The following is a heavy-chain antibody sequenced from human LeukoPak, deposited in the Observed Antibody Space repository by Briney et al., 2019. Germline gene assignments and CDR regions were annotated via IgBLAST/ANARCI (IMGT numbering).Heavy chain of an antibody. CDR2: INPSGGST. V-gene: IGHV1-46*01. Sequence: ASVKVSCKASGYTFTGYYMHWVRQAPGQGLEWMGWINPSGGSTSYAQKFQGRVTMARDMSTSTDYMELSSLRSEDTAVYYCARDNSVEDTAWWFDPWGQGTLVTVSS. D-gene: IGHD4-23*01. J-gene: IGHJ5*02. CDR3: ARDNSVEDTAWWFDP. CDR1: GYTFTGYY.